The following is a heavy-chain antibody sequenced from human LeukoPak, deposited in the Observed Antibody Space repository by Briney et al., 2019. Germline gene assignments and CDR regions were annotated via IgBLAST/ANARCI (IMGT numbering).Heavy chain of an antibody. Sequence: PGGSLRLSCAASGFTFSSYAMSWVRQAPGKGLEWVSAISGSGGSTYYADSVKGRFTIPRDNSKNTLYLQMNSLRAEDTAVYYCANEGLPAAISSWFDPWGQGTLVTVSS. V-gene: IGHV3-23*01. CDR2: ISGSGGST. CDR3: ANEGLPAAISSWFDP. CDR1: GFTFSSYA. J-gene: IGHJ5*02. D-gene: IGHD2-2*01.